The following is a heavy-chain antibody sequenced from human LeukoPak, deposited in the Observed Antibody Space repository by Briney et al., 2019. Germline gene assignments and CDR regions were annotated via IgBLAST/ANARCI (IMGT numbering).Heavy chain of an antibody. Sequence: GGSLRLSCAASGFTFSSYWMHWVRQAPGKGLVWVSRINSDGSSTSYADSVKGRFTISRDNAKNTLYLQMNSLRAEDTAVYYCARKALTGSHSGPFDIWGQGTLVTVSS. D-gene: IGHD7-27*01. CDR2: INSDGSST. J-gene: IGHJ3*02. V-gene: IGHV3-74*01. CDR3: ARKALTGSHSGPFDI. CDR1: GFTFSSYW.